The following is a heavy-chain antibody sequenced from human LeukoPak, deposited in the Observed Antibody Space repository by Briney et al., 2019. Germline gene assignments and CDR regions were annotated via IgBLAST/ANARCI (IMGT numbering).Heavy chain of an antibody. CDR1: GYTFTSYY. CDR2: INPSGGST. D-gene: IGHD3-22*01. CDR3: ARGVLAGYDSSGYRFYNLFDP. Sequence: ASVKVSCKASGYTFTSYYMHWVRQAPGQGLEWMGIINPSGGSTSYAQKFQGRVTMTRDTSISTAYVELSRLRSDDTAVYYCARGVLAGYDSSGYRFYNLFDPWGQGTLVTVSS. V-gene: IGHV1-46*01. J-gene: IGHJ5*02.